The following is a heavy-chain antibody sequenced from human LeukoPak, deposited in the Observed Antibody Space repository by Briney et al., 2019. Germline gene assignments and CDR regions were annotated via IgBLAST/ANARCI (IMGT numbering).Heavy chain of an antibody. D-gene: IGHD3-16*02. J-gene: IGHJ4*02. Sequence: GASVKVSCKASGYSFTSFGISWVRQAPGQGLEWMGWISTYNANTNYAQKYQGRVTMTTDTSTSTAYMELRSLISDDTAVYFCARVFSFGDYIWGSYRYYFDYWGQGTLVTVSS. CDR3: ARVFSFGDYIWGSYRYYFDY. CDR2: ISTYNANT. V-gene: IGHV1-18*01. CDR1: GYSFTSFG.